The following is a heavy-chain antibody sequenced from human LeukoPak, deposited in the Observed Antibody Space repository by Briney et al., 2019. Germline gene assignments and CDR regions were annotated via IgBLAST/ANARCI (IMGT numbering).Heavy chain of an antibody. J-gene: IGHJ1*01. CDR2: ISAYNGNT. V-gene: IGHV1-18*01. CDR1: GYTFTSYG. D-gene: IGHD6-19*01. Sequence: ASVKVSCKASGYTFTSYGISWVRQAPGQGLEWMGWISAYNGNTDYAQKLQGRVTMTTDTSTSTAYMELRSLRSDDTAVYYCARVELAVAGPEYFQHWGQGTLVTVFS. CDR3: ARVELAVAGPEYFQH.